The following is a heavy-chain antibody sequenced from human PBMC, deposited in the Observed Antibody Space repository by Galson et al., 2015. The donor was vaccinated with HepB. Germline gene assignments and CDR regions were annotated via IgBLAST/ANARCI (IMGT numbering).Heavy chain of an antibody. D-gene: IGHD5-18*01. CDR2: IIPIFGTA. CDR1: GGTFSSYA. J-gene: IGHJ4*02. CDR3: ARGGYSYGPVDYFDY. Sequence: SVKVSCKASGGTFSSYAISWVRQAPGQGLEWMGGIIPIFGTANYAQKFQGRVTITADKSTSTAYMELSSLRSEDTAVYYCARGGYSYGPVDYFDYWGQGTLVTVSS. V-gene: IGHV1-69*06.